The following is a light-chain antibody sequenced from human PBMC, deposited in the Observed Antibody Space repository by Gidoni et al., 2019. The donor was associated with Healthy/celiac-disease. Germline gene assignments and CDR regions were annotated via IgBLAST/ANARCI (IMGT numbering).Light chain of an antibody. J-gene: IGKJ4*01. V-gene: IGKV2-28*01. CDR2: LGS. Sequence: DIVMTQSPLSLPVTPGEPASISCSSSQSLLHSNGYNYLDWYLQKPGQSPQLLIYLGSNRASGVPDRFSGSGSGTDFTLKISRVEAEDVGVYYCMQAVQTPPTFGGXTKVEIK. CDR3: MQAVQTPPT. CDR1: QSLLHSNGYNY.